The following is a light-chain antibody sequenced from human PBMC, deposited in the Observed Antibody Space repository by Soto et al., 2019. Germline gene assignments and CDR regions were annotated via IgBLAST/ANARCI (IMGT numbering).Light chain of an antibody. CDR3: AAWDDSLNGGV. CDR1: SSNIGTNT. V-gene: IGLV1-44*01. CDR2: SNN. J-gene: IGLJ2*01. Sequence: QSALTQPPSTSGTPGQRVTISCSGSSSNIGTNTVSWYQQLPGTAPKLLIYSNNERPSGVPDRFSGSKSGTSASLAISGLQSEDEDDYYCAAWDDSLNGGVFGGGTKLTVL.